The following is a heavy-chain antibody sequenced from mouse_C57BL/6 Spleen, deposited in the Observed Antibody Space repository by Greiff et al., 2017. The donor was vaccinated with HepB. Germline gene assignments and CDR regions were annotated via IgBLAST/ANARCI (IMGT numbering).Heavy chain of an antibody. CDR1: GYSITIGSS. CDR3: ARVEGYDWYFDV. CDR2: ISYDGSN. D-gene: IGHD2-2*01. Sequence: ESVPGLVKPSPSLSLTCSVPGYSITIGSSWTCIRQFPGNKLEWIGYISYDGSNNYNPSLKNRISITRDTSKNQFFLKLNSVTTEDTATYYCARVEGYDWYFDVWGTGTTVTVSS. J-gene: IGHJ1*03. V-gene: IGHV3-6*01.